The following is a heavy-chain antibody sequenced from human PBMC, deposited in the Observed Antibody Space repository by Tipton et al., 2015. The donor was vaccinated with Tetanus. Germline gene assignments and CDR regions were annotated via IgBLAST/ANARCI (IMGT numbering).Heavy chain of an antibody. CDR3: ARGPVAGPFDY. Sequence: SLRLSCAASGFTVNTYSMNWVRQAPGKGLEWVANIKQDGSEKDYVDSVKGRFTISRDNAKNSLYLQMNSLRAEDTAVYYCARGPVAGPFDYWGQGTLVTVSS. D-gene: IGHD6-19*01. J-gene: IGHJ4*02. CDR2: IKQDGSEK. V-gene: IGHV3-7*01. CDR1: GFTVNTYS.